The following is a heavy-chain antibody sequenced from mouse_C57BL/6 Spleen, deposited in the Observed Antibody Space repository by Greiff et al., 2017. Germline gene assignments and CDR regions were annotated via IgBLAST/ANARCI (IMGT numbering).Heavy chain of an antibody. V-gene: IGHV2-5*01. CDR1: GFSLTSYG. CDR2: IWRGGST. D-gene: IGHD1-1*01. Sequence: VKLLESGPGLVQPSQSLSITCTVSGFSLTSYGVHWVRQSPGKGLEWLGVIWRGGSTDYNAAFMSRLSITKDNSKSHVFFKMNSLQADDTAIYYCAKHYYGSSLYAMDYWGQGTSVTVSS. J-gene: IGHJ4*01. CDR3: AKHYYGSSLYAMDY.